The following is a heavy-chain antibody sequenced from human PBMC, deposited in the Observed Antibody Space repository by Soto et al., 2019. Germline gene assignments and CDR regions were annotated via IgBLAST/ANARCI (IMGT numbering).Heavy chain of an antibody. CDR3: ARDRTNYCSSTSCYYYYGMDV. J-gene: IGHJ6*02. D-gene: IGHD2-2*01. CDR1: GGSISSYY. V-gene: IGHV4-59*01. CDR2: IYYSGST. Sequence: QVQLQESGPGLVKPSETLSLTCTVSGGSISSYYWSWIRQPPGKGLEWIGYIYYSGSTNYNPSLKSRVTISVDTSKNQFSLKLSSVTAADTAVYYCARDRTNYCSSTSCYYYYGMDVWGQGTTVTVSS.